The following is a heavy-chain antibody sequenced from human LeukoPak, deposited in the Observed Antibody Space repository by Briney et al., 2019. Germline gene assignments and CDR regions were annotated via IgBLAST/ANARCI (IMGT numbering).Heavy chain of an antibody. CDR3: AGSASDILTGYYNVY. D-gene: IGHD3-9*01. Sequence: PGECLKISCKGSGYSFTRYSIAWVRHRRGKGLEWMGIIYLVDSETRYSPSFPGQVTISADKSISTAYLQWSSLQASDTAMYYCAGSASDILTGYYNVYWGQGTLVTVPS. CDR2: IYLVDSET. V-gene: IGHV5-51*03. J-gene: IGHJ4*02. CDR1: GYSFTRYS.